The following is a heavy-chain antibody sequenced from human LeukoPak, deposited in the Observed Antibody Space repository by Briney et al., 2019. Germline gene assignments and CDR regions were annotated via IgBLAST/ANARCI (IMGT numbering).Heavy chain of an antibody. D-gene: IGHD3-10*01. J-gene: IGHJ6*02. Sequence: PGGSLRLSCAASGFTFSSYAMSWVRQAPGKGLEWVSAISGSGGSTYYADSVKGRFTISRDNSKNTLYLQMNSLRAEDTAVYYCAKDRGVVAWGSGKESYYGMDVWGQGTTVTVSS. CDR2: ISGSGGST. CDR3: AKDRGVVAWGSGKESYYGMDV. CDR1: GFTFSSYA. V-gene: IGHV3-23*01.